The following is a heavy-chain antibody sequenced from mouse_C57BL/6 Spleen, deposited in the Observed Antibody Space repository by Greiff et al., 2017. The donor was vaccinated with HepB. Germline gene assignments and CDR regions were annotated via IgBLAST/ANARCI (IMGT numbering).Heavy chain of an antibody. V-gene: IGHV5-6*01. CDR1: GFTFSSYG. J-gene: IGHJ3*01. CDR3: AQDGYYLAWFAY. D-gene: IGHD2-3*01. Sequence: EVHLVESGGDLVKPGGSLKLSCAASGFTFSSYGMSWVRQTPDKRLEWVATISSGGSYTYYPDSVKGRFTISRDNAKNTLYLQMSSLKSEDTAMYYCAQDGYYLAWFAYWGQGTLVTVSA. CDR2: ISSGGSYT.